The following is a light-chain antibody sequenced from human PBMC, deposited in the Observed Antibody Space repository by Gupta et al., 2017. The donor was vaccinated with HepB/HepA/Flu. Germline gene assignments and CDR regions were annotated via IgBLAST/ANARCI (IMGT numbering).Light chain of an antibody. CDR1: SNNVGNQG. V-gene: IGLV10-54*04. Sequence: QAGLTQPPSLSKGLRQTATLTCPGNSNNVGNQGAAWLQQHQGHPPKLLSYKNNNRPSGISERFSASRSGNTASLTITGLQPEDEADYYCSAWDSSLSAKVVGGGTKRTVL. CDR3: SAWDSSLSAKV. CDR2: KNN. J-gene: IGLJ2*01.